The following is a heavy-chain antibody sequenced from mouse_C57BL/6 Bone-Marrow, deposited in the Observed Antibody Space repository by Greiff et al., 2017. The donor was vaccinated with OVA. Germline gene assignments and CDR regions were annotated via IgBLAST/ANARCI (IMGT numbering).Heavy chain of an antibody. D-gene: IGHD4-1*01. J-gene: IGHJ4*01. Sequence: LQQSGAELVRPGASVKMSCKASGYTFTSYNMHCVKQTPRQGLEWIGAIYPGNGDTSYNQKFKGKATLTVDKSSSTAYMQLSSLTSEDSAVYFCARVPLTFYAMDYWGQGTSVTVSS. CDR3: ARVPLTFYAMDY. V-gene: IGHV1-12*01. CDR2: IYPGNGDT. CDR1: GYTFTSYN.